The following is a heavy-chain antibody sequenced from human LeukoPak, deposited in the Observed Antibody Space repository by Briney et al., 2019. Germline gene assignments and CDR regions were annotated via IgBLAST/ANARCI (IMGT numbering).Heavy chain of an antibody. D-gene: IGHD3-22*01. V-gene: IGHV3-53*01. CDR3: ARGEYDSSGYYYGFDY. J-gene: IGHJ4*02. CDR1: GFTVSTNY. Sequence: PGGSLRLSCAASGFTVSTNYMSWVRQAPGKGLEWVSVIYSGGSTYYADSVKGRFTISRDSSKSTLYLQMNSLRAEDTAVYYCARGEYDSSGYYYGFDYWGQGTLVTVSS. CDR2: IYSGGST.